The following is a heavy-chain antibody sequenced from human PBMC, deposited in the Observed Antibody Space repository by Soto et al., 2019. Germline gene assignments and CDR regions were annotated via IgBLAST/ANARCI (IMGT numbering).Heavy chain of an antibody. CDR2: IYYSGNT. V-gene: IGHV4-31*03. CDR1: GGSISSGGYY. CDR3: AREAAAGYYYYYGMDV. Sequence: QVQLQESGPGLVKPSQTLSLTCTVSGGSISSGGYYWSWIRQHPGKGLEWIGYIYYSGNTYYNPSLESRVTISVDTSKNQFSLKLSSVTAADTAVYYCAREAAAGYYYYYGMDVWGQGTTVTVSS. D-gene: IGHD6-13*01. J-gene: IGHJ6*02.